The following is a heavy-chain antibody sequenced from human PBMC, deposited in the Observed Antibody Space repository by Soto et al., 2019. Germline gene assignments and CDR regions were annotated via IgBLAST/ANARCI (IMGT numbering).Heavy chain of an antibody. CDR3: ARLGYYGSGSYRSDYYYYGMDV. V-gene: IGHV5-10-1*01. CDR1: GYSFTSYW. CDR2: IDPSDSYT. J-gene: IGHJ6*02. D-gene: IGHD3-10*01. Sequence: GESLKISCKGSGYSFTSYWISWVRQMPGKGLEWMGRIDPSDSYTNYSPSFQGHVTISADKSISTAYLQWSSLKASDTAMYYCARLGYYGSGSYRSDYYYYGMDVWGQGTTVTVSS.